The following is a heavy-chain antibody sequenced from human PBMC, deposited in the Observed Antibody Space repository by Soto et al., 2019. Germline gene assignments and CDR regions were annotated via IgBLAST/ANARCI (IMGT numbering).Heavy chain of an antibody. CDR3: ARKKDRDYYGMDV. CDR1: GYTFTGYY. CDR2: INPNSGGT. V-gene: IGHV1-2*04. J-gene: IGHJ6*02. Sequence: ASVTVSCKASGYTFTGYYMHWVRQAPGQGLEWMGWINPNSGGTNYAQKFQGWVTMTRDTSISTAYMELSRLRSDDTAVYYCARKKDRDYYGMDVWGQGTTVTVSS. D-gene: IGHD2-15*01.